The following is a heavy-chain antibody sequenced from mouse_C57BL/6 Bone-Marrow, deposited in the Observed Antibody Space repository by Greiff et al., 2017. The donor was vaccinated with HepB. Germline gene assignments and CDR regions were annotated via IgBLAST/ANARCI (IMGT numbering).Heavy chain of an antibody. CDR1: GYTFTSYW. D-gene: IGHD1-1*01. J-gene: IGHJ1*03. V-gene: IGHV1-72*01. CDR3: ARSPFTSVAYWYFDV. Sequence: QVQLQQPGAELVKPGASVKLSCKASGYTFTSYWMHWVKQRPGRGLEWIGRIDPNSGGTKYNEKFKSKATLTVDKPSSTAYMQLSSLTSEDSAVYYCARSPFTSVAYWYFDVWGTGTTVTVSS. CDR2: IDPNSGGT.